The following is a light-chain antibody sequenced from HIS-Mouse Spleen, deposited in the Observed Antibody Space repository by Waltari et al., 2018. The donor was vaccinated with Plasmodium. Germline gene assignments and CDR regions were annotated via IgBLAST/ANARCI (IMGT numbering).Light chain of an antibody. V-gene: IGKV3-15*01. J-gene: IGKJ3*01. CDR2: GAS. CDR1: QSVSSN. Sequence: EIVMTQSPATLSVSPGERATLSCRASQSVSSNLAWYQQKPGQAPRLLTYGASTRATGIPASFSGSGSGTEFTLTISSLQSKDFAVYYCQQYNNWSFTFGPGTKVDIK. CDR3: QQYNNWSFT.